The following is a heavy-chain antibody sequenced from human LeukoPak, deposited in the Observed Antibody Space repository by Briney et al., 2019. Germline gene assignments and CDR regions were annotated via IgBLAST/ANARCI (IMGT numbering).Heavy chain of an antibody. Sequence: SETLSLTCTVYGGSFNDYYWTWIRQSPGKGLEWIGEIIHSGRTNYNPSLGSRVSLSVDTSKNQFSLKLSSVTAADTAVYYCAIRGFWSGYSPTPFDYWGQGTLVTVSS. D-gene: IGHD3-3*01. V-gene: IGHV4-34*12. J-gene: IGHJ4*02. CDR3: AIRGFWSGYSPTPFDY. CDR1: GGSFNDYY. CDR2: IIHSGRT.